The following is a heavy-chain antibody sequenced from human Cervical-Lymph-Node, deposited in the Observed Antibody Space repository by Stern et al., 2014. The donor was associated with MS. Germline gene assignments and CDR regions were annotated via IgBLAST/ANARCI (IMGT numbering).Heavy chain of an antibody. CDR2: ISYDGRDK. D-gene: IGHD1-26*01. V-gene: IGHV3-30*04. CDR1: GFVFRRYA. J-gene: IGHJ4*02. CDR3: AKGGSGSYLD. Sequence: DQLVESGGGVVQPGRSLRLSCAASGFVFRRYALHWVRQAPGKGLKWVALISYDGRDKYYTDSVKGRFTVSRDNSNNTVDLEMNSLRLEDTAVYYCAKGGSGSYLDWGQGSLVTVSS.